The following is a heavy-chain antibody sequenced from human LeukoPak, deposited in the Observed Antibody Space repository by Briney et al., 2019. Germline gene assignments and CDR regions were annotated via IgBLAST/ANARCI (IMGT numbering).Heavy chain of an antibody. D-gene: IGHD3-22*01. Sequence: GGSLRLSCAASGFTFSGSAMHWVRQASGKGLEWVGRIRSKANCYATAYAASVKGRFTISRDVSKNTAYLQMNSLKTEDTAVYYCTRRAKDDSSGYYSTWGQGTLVTVSS. V-gene: IGHV3-73*01. J-gene: IGHJ5*02. CDR1: GFTFSGSA. CDR3: TRRAKDDSSGYYST. CDR2: IRSKANCYAT.